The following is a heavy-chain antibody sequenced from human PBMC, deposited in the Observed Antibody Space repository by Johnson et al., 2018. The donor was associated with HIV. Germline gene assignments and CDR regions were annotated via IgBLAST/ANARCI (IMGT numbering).Heavy chain of an antibody. J-gene: IGHJ3*02. CDR3: ARFRDTYYDSSGYSRNDAFDI. Sequence: VQLVESGGGLIQPGGSLRLSCAASGFTVSSNYMSWVRQAPGKGLEWVSVIYSGGSTYYADSVKGRFTISRDNSKNTLYLQMNSLRAEDTAVYYCARFRDTYYDSSGYSRNDAFDIWGQGTMVTVSS. V-gene: IGHV3-53*01. CDR1: GFTVSSNY. CDR2: IYSGGST. D-gene: IGHD3-22*01.